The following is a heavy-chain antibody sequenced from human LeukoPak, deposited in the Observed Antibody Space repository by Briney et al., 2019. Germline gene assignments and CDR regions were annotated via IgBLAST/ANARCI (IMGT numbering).Heavy chain of an antibody. Sequence: GRSLRLSCAASGFIFSSYGMHWVRQAPGKGLEWVAVIWYDGSNKYYADSVKGRFTISRDNSKNTLYLQMNSLRAEDTAVYCCARRYCSSTSCYFSNWFNPWGQGTLVTVSS. CDR3: ARRYCSSTSCYFSNWFNP. CDR2: IWYDGSNK. D-gene: IGHD2-2*01. CDR1: GFIFSSYG. V-gene: IGHV3-33*01. J-gene: IGHJ5*02.